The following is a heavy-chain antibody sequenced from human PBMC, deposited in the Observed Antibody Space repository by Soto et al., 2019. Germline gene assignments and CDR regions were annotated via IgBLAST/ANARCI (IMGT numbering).Heavy chain of an antibody. J-gene: IGHJ4*02. V-gene: IGHV1-69*06. D-gene: IGHD6-6*01. CDR3: ATGELGESSSSSGDWYFDY. CDR1: GGTFSSYA. CDR2: IIPIFGTA. Sequence: QVQLVQSGAEVKKPGSSVKVSCKASGGTFSSYAISWVRQAPGQGLEWMGGIIPIFGTANYAQKFQGRVTITADKSTSTAYMELSSLRSEDRAVYYCATGELGESSSSSGDWYFDYWGQGTLVTVSS.